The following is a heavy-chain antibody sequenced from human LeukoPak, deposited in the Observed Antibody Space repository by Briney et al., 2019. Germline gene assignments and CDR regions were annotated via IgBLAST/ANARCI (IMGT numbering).Heavy chain of an antibody. Sequence: SETLSLTCTVSGGSISSGDYYWSWIRQPPGKGLELIGYIYYSGSTYYNPSLKSRVTISVDTSKNQFSLKLSSVTAADTAVYYCAGATYYYGSGSSTWDYWGQGTLVTVSS. J-gene: IGHJ4*02. D-gene: IGHD3-10*01. CDR1: GGSISSGDYY. CDR3: AGATYYYGSGSSTWDY. V-gene: IGHV4-30-4*01. CDR2: IYYSGST.